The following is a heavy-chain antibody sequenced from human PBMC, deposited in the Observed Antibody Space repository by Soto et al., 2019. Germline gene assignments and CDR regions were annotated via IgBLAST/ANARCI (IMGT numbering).Heavy chain of an antibody. V-gene: IGHV3-74*01. Sequence: GGSQRLSCAASGFTFSSYWMHWVRQAPGKGLVWVSRINSDGSSTSYADSVKGRFTISRDNAKNTLYLQMNSLRAEDTAVYYCARDRGYCSSTSCSQFGYWGQGTLVTVSS. J-gene: IGHJ4*02. CDR2: INSDGSST. CDR1: GFTFSSYW. D-gene: IGHD2-2*01. CDR3: ARDRGYCSSTSCSQFGY.